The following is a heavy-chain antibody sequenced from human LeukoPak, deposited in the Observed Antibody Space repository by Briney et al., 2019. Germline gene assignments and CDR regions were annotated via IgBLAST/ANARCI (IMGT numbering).Heavy chain of an antibody. CDR2: INHSGST. V-gene: IGHV4-34*01. CDR3: ARSRPVDTAMASFDY. CDR1: GGSFSGYY. Sequence: SETLSLTCAVYGGSFSGYYWSWIRQPPGKGLEWIGEINHSGSTNYNPSLKSRVTISVDTSKNQFSLKLSSVTAADMAVYYCARSRPVDTAMASFDYWGQGTLVTVSS. D-gene: IGHD5-18*01. J-gene: IGHJ4*02.